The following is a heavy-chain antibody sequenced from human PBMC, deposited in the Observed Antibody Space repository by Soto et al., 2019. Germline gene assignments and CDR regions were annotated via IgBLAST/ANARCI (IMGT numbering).Heavy chain of an antibody. J-gene: IGHJ6*02. CDR2: ISTSGGST. D-gene: IGHD5-18*01. CDR1: GFTFNSYG. Sequence: EVQLLESGGGLVQPGGSLRLYCAASGFTFNSYGMSWVRQTPGKGLEWVSAISTSGGSTYYADSVKGRLTISRDNSKNTLYLQMNSLRVDDTAVYYCAKDQAEGEYSYGFFYYYGLDVWGQGTTVTVSS. V-gene: IGHV3-23*01. CDR3: AKDQAEGEYSYGFFYYYGLDV.